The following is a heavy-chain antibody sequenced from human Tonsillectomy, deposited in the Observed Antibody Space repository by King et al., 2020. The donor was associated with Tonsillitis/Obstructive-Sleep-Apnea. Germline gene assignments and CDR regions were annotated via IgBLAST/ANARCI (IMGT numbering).Heavy chain of an antibody. Sequence: QLQESGPGLVKPSQTLSLTCTVSGGSISSGGYYWSWIRQHPGKGLEWIGYIYDSGSTYYNPSLKSRVTISVDTSKHQFSLKLSSVAAADTAVYYCASEVTTGAFDYWGQGTLVTVSS. V-gene: IGHV4-31*03. CDR3: ASEVTTGAFDY. J-gene: IGHJ4*02. CDR2: IYDSGST. D-gene: IGHD4-17*01. CDR1: GGSISSGGYY.